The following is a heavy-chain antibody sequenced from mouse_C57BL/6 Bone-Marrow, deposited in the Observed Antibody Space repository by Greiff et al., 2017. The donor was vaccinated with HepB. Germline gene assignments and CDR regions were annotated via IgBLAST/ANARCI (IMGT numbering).Heavy chain of an antibody. D-gene: IGHD2-3*01. V-gene: IGHV5-17*01. Sequence: EVQLQESGGGLVKPGGSLKLSCAASGFTFSDYGMHWVRQAPEKGLEWVAYISSGSSTIYYADTVKGRFTISRDNAKNTLFLQMTSLRSEDTAMYYCARDGYYGYFDVWGTGTTVTASS. J-gene: IGHJ1*03. CDR2: ISSGSSTI. CDR3: ARDGYYGYFDV. CDR1: GFTFSDYG.